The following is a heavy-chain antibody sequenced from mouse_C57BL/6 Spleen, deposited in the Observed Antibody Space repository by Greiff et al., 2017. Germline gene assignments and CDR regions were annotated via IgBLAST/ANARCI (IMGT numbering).Heavy chain of an antibody. Sequence: VQLQQSGPELVKPGASVKISCKASGYSFTDYSMHWVKQSNGKSLEWIGVINPNYGTTSYNQKFKCKATLTVDQSSSTAYMQLNSLTSEDSAVYYCAMGDGGNHYAMDYWGQGTSVTVAS. CDR3: AMGDGGNHYAMDY. V-gene: IGHV1-39*01. CDR2: INPNYGTT. D-gene: IGHD1-1*02. J-gene: IGHJ4*01. CDR1: GYSFTDYS.